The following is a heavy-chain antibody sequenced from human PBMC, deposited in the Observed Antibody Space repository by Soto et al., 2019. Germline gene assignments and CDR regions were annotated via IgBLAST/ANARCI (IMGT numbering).Heavy chain of an antibody. CDR1: GGSFNNDY. CDR2: IHHSGDT. Sequence: PSETLSLTCAVYGGSFNNDYWSWIRQSPGKGLEWMGEIHHSGDTNFNVAVKSRVTISIDTSKNQFSLKMNSVTAADTAVYYCARVFCSGGNFSPRTFDLWGQGTVVTVSS. CDR3: ARVFCSGGNFSPRTFDL. D-gene: IGHD2-15*01. J-gene: IGHJ3*01. V-gene: IGHV4-34*01.